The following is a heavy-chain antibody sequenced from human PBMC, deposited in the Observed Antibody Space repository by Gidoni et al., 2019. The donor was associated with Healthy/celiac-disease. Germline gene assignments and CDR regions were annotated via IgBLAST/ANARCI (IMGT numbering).Heavy chain of an antibody. CDR3: AKDPMEQWLVRRFDY. CDR1: GFPFSSYA. CDR2: ISGSGGST. J-gene: IGHJ4*02. V-gene: IGHV3-23*01. Sequence: EVQLLASGGGLVQPGGSLTLSCAASGFPFSSYAMSWVRQAPGKGLGWVSAISGSGGSTYYADSVKGRFTISRDNSKNTLYLQMNSLRAEDTAVYYCAKDPMEQWLVRRFDYWGQGTLVTVSS. D-gene: IGHD6-19*01.